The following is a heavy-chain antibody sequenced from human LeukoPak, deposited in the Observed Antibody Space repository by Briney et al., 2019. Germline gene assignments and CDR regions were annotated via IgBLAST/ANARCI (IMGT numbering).Heavy chain of an antibody. CDR2: ISYSGSTI. V-gene: IGHV3-48*04. D-gene: IGHD5-24*01. CDR1: GFTFSSYW. Sequence: GGSLRLSCAASGFTFSSYWMHWVRQAPGKGLEWVSYISYSGSTIYYADSVKGRFTISRDNAKNSLFLQMNSLRADDTAVYYCARGRDGYNNDYWGQGSPVTVSS. J-gene: IGHJ4*02. CDR3: ARGRDGYNNDY.